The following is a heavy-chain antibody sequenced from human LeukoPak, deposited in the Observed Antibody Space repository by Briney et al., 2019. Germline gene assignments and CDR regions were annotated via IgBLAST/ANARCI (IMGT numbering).Heavy chain of an antibody. CDR3: ARVPHHSPNRYGDYVWGNWFDR. Sequence: ASVTVSSTASGYTFTSYAMHWVRQAPGQRLEGMGWINAGNGNTKYSQKFQCRVTITRDTSASTAYMELSSLRSEDTAVYYCARVPHHSPNRYGDYVWGNWFDRWGQGTLVTVSS. D-gene: IGHD4-17*01. J-gene: IGHJ5*02. CDR2: INAGNGNT. CDR1: GYTFTSYA. V-gene: IGHV1-3*01.